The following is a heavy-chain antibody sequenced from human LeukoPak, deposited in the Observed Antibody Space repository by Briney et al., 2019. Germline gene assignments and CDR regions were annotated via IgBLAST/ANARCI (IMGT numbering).Heavy chain of an antibody. CDR2: IYHSGST. V-gene: IGHV4-31*03. Sequence: SETLSLTCTVSGGSISSGGYYWSWIRQHPGKGLEWIGYIYHSGSTYYNPSLKSRVTISVDTSKNQFSLKLSSVTAADTAVYYCARVWDYYDSSGYFPYFDYWGQGTLVTVSS. J-gene: IGHJ4*02. D-gene: IGHD3-22*01. CDR3: ARVWDYYDSSGYFPYFDY. CDR1: GGSISSGGYY.